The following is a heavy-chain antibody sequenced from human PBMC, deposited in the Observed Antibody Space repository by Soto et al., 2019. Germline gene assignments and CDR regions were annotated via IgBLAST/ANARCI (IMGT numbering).Heavy chain of an antibody. V-gene: IGHV1-69*13. J-gene: IGHJ4*02. CDR3: AREIWEWELPAQLFL. CDR2: IIPIFGTA. Sequence: GASVKVSCKASGGTFSSYAISWVRQAPGQGLEWMGGIIPIFGTANYAQKFQGRVTITADESTSTAYMELSSLRSEDTAVYYCAREIWEWELPAQLFLWGQGTLVTVSS. CDR1: GGTFSSYA. D-gene: IGHD1-26*01.